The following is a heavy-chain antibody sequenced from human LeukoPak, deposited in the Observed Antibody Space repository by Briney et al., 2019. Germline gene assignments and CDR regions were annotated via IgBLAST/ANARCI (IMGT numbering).Heavy chain of an antibody. CDR3: ARVGYCSSTSCYGFDY. CDR2: IRDSGST. CDR1: GGSFSNYY. Sequence: SETLSLTCAVYGGSFSNYYWSWIRQSPTKGLEWIGEIRDSGSTNYNPSLKSRVTMSLDTSENEFSLNLSSVTAADTAVYYCARVGYCSSTSCYGFDYWGQGTLVTVSS. D-gene: IGHD2-2*01. V-gene: IGHV4-34*01. J-gene: IGHJ4*02.